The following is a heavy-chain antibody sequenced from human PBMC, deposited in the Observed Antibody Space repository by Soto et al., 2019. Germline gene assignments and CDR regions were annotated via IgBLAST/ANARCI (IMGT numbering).Heavy chain of an antibody. CDR2: IIPIFGTA. V-gene: IGHV1-69*12. CDR3: AREGGSGNYRYYAMDV. CDR1: GGTFSSYA. Sequence: QVQLVQSGAEVKKPGSSVKVSCKASGGTFSSYAISWVRQAPGQGLEWMGGIIPIFGTANYAQKFQGRVTILADESTSTAYMELSSLRSEVTAVYYCAREGGSGNYRYYAMDVWGQGTTVTVSS. D-gene: IGHD3-10*01. J-gene: IGHJ6*02.